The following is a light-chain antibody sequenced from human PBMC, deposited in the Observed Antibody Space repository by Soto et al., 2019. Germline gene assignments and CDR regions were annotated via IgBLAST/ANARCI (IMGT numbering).Light chain of an antibody. CDR2: EVD. V-gene: IGLV2-23*02. CDR3: CSYAGSRV. CDR1: SSDVGLYNL. J-gene: IGLJ2*01. Sequence: QSVLTQPASVSGSPGQSITISCTGTSSDVGLYNLVSWYQQYPGKAPKLIIYEVDKRPSGISNRFSGSKSGNTASLTISGLQAEDEADYYCCSYAGSRVFGGGTQLTVL.